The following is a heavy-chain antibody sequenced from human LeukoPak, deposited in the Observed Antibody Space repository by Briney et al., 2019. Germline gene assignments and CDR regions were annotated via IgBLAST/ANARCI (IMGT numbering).Heavy chain of an antibody. D-gene: IGHD3-9*01. V-gene: IGHV3-30*09. CDR2: ISYDGSNK. J-gene: IGHJ4*02. CDR3: AITHYVILTGLPSYYLDY. CDR1: GLTFRSYG. Sequence: GGSLRLSCAASGLTFRSYGLHWVRQAPGKGLEWVTFISYDGSNKYYTDSVKGRFAISRDNSQNTLYLRMNSLRAEDTAVYYCAITHYVILTGLPSYYLDYWGQGTLVTVSS.